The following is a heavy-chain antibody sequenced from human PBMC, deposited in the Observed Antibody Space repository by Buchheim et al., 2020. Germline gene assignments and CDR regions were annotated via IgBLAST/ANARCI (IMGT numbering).Heavy chain of an antibody. CDR1: GFTFSGYT. Sequence: DVQLVESGGGLVQPGGSLRLSCAASGFTFSGYTMNWVRQAPGKGPEWLAYISASDSDIYYADSVRGRFTISRDHAKKSLYLQMNSLREEDTALYYCTRDFEYWGQGTL. CDR3: TRDFEY. J-gene: IGHJ4*02. V-gene: IGHV3-48*02. CDR2: ISASDSDI.